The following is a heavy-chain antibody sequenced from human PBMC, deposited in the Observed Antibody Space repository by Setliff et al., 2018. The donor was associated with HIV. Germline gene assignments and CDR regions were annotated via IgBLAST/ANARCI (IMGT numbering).Heavy chain of an antibody. CDR1: GGSITSYH. V-gene: IGHV4-4*08. CDR3: GRLSETAMASFDS. CDR2: IYKNGTT. D-gene: IGHD5-18*01. Sequence: PSETLSLTCSVSGGSITSYHWSWIRQSPGKGLEWIGYIYKNGTTNYKSSLKSRVTISADPSKNQFSLKVTSVTAADTAVYYCGRLSETAMASFDSWGQGTLVTVSS. J-gene: IGHJ4*02.